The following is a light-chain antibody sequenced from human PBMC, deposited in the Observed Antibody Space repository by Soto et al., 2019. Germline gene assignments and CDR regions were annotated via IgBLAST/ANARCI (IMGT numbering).Light chain of an antibody. V-gene: IGKV1-39*01. CDR1: QSISNS. J-gene: IGKJ2*01. CDR3: QPTFSPPYT. Sequence: DIQMTQSLSSLSASVGDTVTITCRASQSISNSLSWYQQKPGKAPKFLIYVASTLQRGVPSKFSGSGSGTDFTLTISRLQPEDGATYYCQPTFSPPYTFGQGTKLEIK. CDR2: VAS.